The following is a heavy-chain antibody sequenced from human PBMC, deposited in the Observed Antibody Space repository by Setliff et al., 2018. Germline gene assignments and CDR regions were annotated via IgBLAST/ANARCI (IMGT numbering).Heavy chain of an antibody. J-gene: IGHJ5*02. D-gene: IGHD3-16*01. CDR3: ARDYQGGWFDP. CDR2: VDHSGST. CDR1: GGFTSSFY. Sequence: KPSETLSLTCTIAGGFTSSFYWSWIRQAPGKGLEWIGYVDHSGSTNFSPSLKSRGTISVDTSKTQVSLTLTSVTAADTAVYYCARDYQGGWFDPWDPGTLVTVSS. V-gene: IGHV4-59*01.